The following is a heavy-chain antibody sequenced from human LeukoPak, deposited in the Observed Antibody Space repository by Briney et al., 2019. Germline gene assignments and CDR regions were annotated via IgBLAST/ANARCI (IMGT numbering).Heavy chain of an antibody. CDR3: AKPHYYDSSGPNY. CDR2: ISYDGSNK. CDR1: GFTFSNAW. J-gene: IGHJ4*02. V-gene: IGHV3-30*18. D-gene: IGHD3-22*01. Sequence: GGSLRLSCAASGFTFSNAWMNWVRQAPGKGLEWVAVISYDGSNKYYADSVKGRFTISRDNSKNTLYLQMNSLRAEDTAVYYCAKPHYYDSSGPNYWGQGTLVTVSS.